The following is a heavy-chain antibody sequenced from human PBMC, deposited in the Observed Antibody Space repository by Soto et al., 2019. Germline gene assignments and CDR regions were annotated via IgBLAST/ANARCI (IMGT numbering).Heavy chain of an antibody. CDR2: INPFDGSR. Sequence: ASVKVSCKASGYIFTSYYLHWVRQAPGQGLEWMGWINPFDGSRMFAQSFQGRVTFTRDTSTSTVYMELSGLRSDGTAVYYCSRVVPGETLPFAHGAQGPLVTVSS. CDR1: GYIFTSYY. D-gene: IGHD3-10*01. J-gene: IGHJ4*02. V-gene: IGHV1-46*01. CDR3: SRVVPGETLPFAH.